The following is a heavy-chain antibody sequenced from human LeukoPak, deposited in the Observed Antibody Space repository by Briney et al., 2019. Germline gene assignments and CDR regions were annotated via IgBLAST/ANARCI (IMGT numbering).Heavy chain of an antibody. CDR1: GFTFSSYW. J-gene: IGHJ4*02. Sequence: GGSLRLSCAASGFTFSSYWMSWVRQAPGKGLGWVANIKQDGSEKYYVDSVKGRFTISRDNAKNSLYLQMNSLRAEDTAVYYCARDLKRYCSGGSCSDFDYWGQGTLVTVSS. V-gene: IGHV3-7*01. D-gene: IGHD2-15*01. CDR2: IKQDGSEK. CDR3: ARDLKRYCSGGSCSDFDY.